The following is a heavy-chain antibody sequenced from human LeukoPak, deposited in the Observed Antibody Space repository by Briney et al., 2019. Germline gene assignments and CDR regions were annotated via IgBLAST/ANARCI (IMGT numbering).Heavy chain of an antibody. CDR2: ISYDGSNK. Sequence: GGSLRLSCAASGFTFSSYGMHWVRQAPGKGLEWVAVISYDGSNKYYADSVKGRFTISRDNSKNTLYLQMNSLRAEDTAVYYCAKDPGYSSSWYGYFQHWGQGTLVTVSS. CDR3: AKDPGYSSSWYGYFQH. J-gene: IGHJ1*01. V-gene: IGHV3-30*18. CDR1: GFTFSSYG. D-gene: IGHD6-13*01.